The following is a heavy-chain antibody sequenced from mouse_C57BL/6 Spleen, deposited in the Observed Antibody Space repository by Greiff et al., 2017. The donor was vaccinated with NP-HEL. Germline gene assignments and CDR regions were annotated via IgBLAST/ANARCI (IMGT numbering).Heavy chain of an antibody. CDR3: TRWNWDFDY. D-gene: IGHD4-1*01. Sequence: VQLQQSGAELVRPGASVTLSCKASGYIFTDYEMHWVKQTPVHGLEWIGAIDPETGGTAYNQKFKGKAILTADKSSSTAYMELRSLTSEDSAVYYCTRWNWDFDYWGQGTTLTVSS. J-gene: IGHJ2*01. V-gene: IGHV1-15*01. CDR1: GYIFTDYE. CDR2: IDPETGGT.